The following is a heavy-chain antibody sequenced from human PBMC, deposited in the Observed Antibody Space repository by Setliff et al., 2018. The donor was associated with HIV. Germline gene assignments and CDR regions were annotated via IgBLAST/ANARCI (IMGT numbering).Heavy chain of an antibody. CDR1: GFTFSSYS. J-gene: IGHJ5*02. D-gene: IGHD3-9*01. CDR3: ARGTHYFDRTQFDP. Sequence: PGGSLRLSCAASGFTFSSYSMNWVRQAPGRGPEWVSCISSTGYTIYYADSVKGRFTISRDSAKNALYLQMNTLRPEDTAFYYCARGTHYFDRTQFDPWGQGTLVTVSS. CDR2: ISSTGYTI. V-gene: IGHV3-48*03.